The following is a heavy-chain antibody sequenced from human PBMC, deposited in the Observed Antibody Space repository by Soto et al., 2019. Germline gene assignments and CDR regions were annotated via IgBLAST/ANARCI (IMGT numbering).Heavy chain of an antibody. CDR1: GASISTAGSY. V-gene: IGHV4-31*03. CDR2: IYYSGAT. J-gene: IGHJ6*02. Sequence: QLQLQESGPGLVRPSQPLSLTCTVSGASISTAGSYWSWIRQHPGKGLEWIGYIYYSGATFYNPSLKSRVAISLDTSKNQFSLMLTSVTAADTAVYYCVRDLRMCVDVWGQGTTVTVSS. CDR3: VRDLRMCVDV.